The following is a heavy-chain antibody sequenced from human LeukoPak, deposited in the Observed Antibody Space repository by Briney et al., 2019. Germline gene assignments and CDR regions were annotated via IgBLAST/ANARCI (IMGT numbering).Heavy chain of an antibody. CDR1: GGTFSSYA. D-gene: IGHD4-23*01. J-gene: IGHJ5*02. CDR2: IIPIFGTA. CDR3: ARGYTVVTPNWFDP. V-gene: IGHV1-69*13. Sequence: SSVNVSRKASGGTFSSYAISWVRQAPGQGLEWMGGIIPIFGTANYAQKFQGRVTITADGSTSTAYMELSSLRSEDTAVYYCARGYTVVTPNWFDPWGQGTLVTVSS.